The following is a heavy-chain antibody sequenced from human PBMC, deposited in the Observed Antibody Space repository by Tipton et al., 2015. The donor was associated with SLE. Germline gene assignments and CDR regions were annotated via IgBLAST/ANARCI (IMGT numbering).Heavy chain of an antibody. CDR3: AKGDSSGWSSFDY. CDR2: TWYDGSKK. V-gene: IGHV3-33*06. CDR1: GFTFGDFA. D-gene: IGHD6-19*01. Sequence: SLRLSCAASGFTFGDFAMHWVRQAPGKGLEWVAATWYDGSKKFYADSVKGRFTISRDNSKNTLYLQMNSLRPEDTGVYYCAKGDSSGWSSFDYWGQGTLVTVSS. J-gene: IGHJ4*02.